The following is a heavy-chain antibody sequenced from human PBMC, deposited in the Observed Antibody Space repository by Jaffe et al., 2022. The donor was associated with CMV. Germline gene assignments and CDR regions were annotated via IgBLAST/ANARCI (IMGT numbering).Heavy chain of an antibody. J-gene: IGHJ4*02. CDR2: ITGKGDDT. CDR3: ATRDAEAGLDC. D-gene: IGHD6-13*01. Sequence: EVQLVESGGGLVQPGGSLRLSCAASGFTFRTYAMNWVRQAPGKGLEWVSAITGKGDDTYFADSVKGRFTVSRDNPKNTLYLQMNSLRAEDTAVYYCATRDAEAGLDCWGQGTLVTVSS. CDR1: GFTFRTYA. V-gene: IGHV3-23*04.